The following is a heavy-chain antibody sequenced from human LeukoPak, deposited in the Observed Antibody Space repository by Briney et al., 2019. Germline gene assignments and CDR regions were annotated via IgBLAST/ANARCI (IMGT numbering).Heavy chain of an antibody. CDR1: GYTFTTYY. D-gene: IGHD3-3*01. V-gene: IGHV1-46*01. CDR2: INPSVGST. Sequence: ASVKVSCKASGYTFTTYYMNWVRQAPGQGLGWMGIINPSVGSTSYAQKFQDRVTMTRDTSTSTVYMELSRLRFEDTAVYYCVRGGYDFSSGYYPSRWGQGTLVTVSS. J-gene: IGHJ4*02. CDR3: VRGGYDFSSGYYPSR.